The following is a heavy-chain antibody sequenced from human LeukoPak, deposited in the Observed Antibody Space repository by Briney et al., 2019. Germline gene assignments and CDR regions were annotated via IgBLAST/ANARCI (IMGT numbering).Heavy chain of an antibody. J-gene: IGHJ5*02. CDR1: GGSFSGYY. V-gene: IGHV4-34*01. CDR2: INHSGST. Sequence: SETLSLTCAVYGGSFSGYYWSWIRQPPGKGLEWIGEINHSGSTNYNPSLKSRVTISVDTSKNQFSLKLSYVTAEDTAVYYCARGRQQLLTWGQGTLVTVSS. D-gene: IGHD6-13*01. CDR3: ARGRQQLLT.